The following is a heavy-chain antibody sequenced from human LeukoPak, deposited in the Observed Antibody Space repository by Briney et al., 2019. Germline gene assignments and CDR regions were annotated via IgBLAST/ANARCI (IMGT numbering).Heavy chain of an antibody. Sequence: GASVKVSCKDPGYTFTGYYMNTVRHGPGQGLEWMGWINPNNGGTNYAQKFQGRVTMTRDTSTSTAYMEMSRLRSDDTAVYVAAREEGSGCYDSWGQGTMVTVSS. CDR3: AREEGSGCYDS. D-gene: IGHD3-22*01. CDR1: GYTFTGYY. CDR2: INPNNGGT. J-gene: IGHJ4*02. V-gene: IGHV1-2*02.